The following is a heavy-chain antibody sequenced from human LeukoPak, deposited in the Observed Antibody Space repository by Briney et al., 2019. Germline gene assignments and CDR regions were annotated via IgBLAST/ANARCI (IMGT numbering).Heavy chain of an antibody. CDR3: ARASGSYYSFCMDV. CDR1: GGSISSGGYY. Sequence: SQTLSLTCTVSGGSISSGGYYWSWIRQHPGKGLEWIGYIYYSGSTYYNPFLESRVTISVDTSKNQFSLKLSSVTAADTAVYYCARASGSYYSFCMDVWGQGTTVTVSS. D-gene: IGHD3-10*01. J-gene: IGHJ6*02. CDR2: IYYSGST. V-gene: IGHV4-31*03.